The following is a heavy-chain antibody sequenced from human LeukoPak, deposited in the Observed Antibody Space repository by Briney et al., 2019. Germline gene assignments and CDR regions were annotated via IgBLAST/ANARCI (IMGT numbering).Heavy chain of an antibody. CDR2: MNPNSGNT. J-gene: IGHJ3*02. CDR3: ARGSGSSGYHAFDI. D-gene: IGHD3-22*01. Sequence: ASVKVSCKASGYTFTSYDINWVRQATGQGLEWMGWMNPNSGNTGYAQKFQGRVTMTRNTSISTAYMELSSLRSEDSAVYYCARGSGSSGYHAFDIWGQGTMVTVSS. V-gene: IGHV1-8*01. CDR1: GYTFTSYD.